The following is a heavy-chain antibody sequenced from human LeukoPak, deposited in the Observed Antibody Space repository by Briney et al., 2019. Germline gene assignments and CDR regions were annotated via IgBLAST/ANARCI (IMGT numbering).Heavy chain of an antibody. D-gene: IGHD5-18*01. CDR2: IYYSGST. CDR3: ARGYSYGPRAAFDI. V-gene: IGHV4-39*07. J-gene: IGHJ3*02. Sequence: PSQTLSLTCTVSGGSISSGSYYWSWIRQPPGKGLEWIGSIYYSGSTYYNPSLKSRVTISVDTSKNQFSLKLSSVTAADTAVYYCARGYSYGPRAAFDIWGQGTMVTVSS. CDR1: GGSISSGSYY.